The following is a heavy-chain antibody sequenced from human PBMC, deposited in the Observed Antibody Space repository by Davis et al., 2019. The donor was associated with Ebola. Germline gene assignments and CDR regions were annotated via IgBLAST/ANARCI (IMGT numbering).Heavy chain of an antibody. J-gene: IGHJ5*02. CDR3: ARGAGLTIFGVSHWFDP. CDR2: ISGSGGST. D-gene: IGHD3-3*01. Sequence: GESLKIFCAASGFTFSSYAMSWVRQAPGKGLEWVSAISGSGGSTYYADSVKGRFTISRDNSKNTLYLQMNSLRAEDTAVYYCARGAGLTIFGVSHWFDPWGQGTLVTVSS. CDR1: GFTFSSYA. V-gene: IGHV3-23*01.